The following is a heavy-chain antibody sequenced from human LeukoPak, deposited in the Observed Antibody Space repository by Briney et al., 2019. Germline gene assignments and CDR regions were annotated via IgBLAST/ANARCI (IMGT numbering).Heavy chain of an antibody. D-gene: IGHD3-22*01. Sequence: SETLSLTCAVYGGSFSGYYWSWIRQPPGKGLEWIGYIYYSGSTNYNPSLKSRVTISVDTSKNQFSLKLSSVTAADTAVYYCARFPEYYYDSSGYPDYWGQGTLVTVSS. CDR2: IYYSGST. V-gene: IGHV4-59*01. CDR1: GGSFSGYY. CDR3: ARFPEYYYDSSGYPDY. J-gene: IGHJ4*02.